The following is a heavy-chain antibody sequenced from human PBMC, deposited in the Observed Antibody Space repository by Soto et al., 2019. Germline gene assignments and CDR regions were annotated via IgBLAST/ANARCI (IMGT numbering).Heavy chain of an antibody. V-gene: IGHV3-48*02. CDR1: GFTFSSYS. CDR2: ISISSSTI. Sequence: EVQLVESGGGLVQPGGSLRLSCAASGFTFSSYSMNWVRQAPGKGLEWVSYISISSSTIYYADSVKGRFTISRDNAKNSLDLQMNSLRDGDTAGYYCARDREGSGSCSGGWFDPWGQGTLVTVSS. CDR3: ARDREGSGSCSGGWFDP. D-gene: IGHD1-26*01. J-gene: IGHJ5*02.